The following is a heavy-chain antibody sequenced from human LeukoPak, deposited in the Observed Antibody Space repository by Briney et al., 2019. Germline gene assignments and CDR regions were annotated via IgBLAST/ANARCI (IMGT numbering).Heavy chain of an antibody. V-gene: IGHV1-69*05. J-gene: IGHJ4*02. CDR2: IIPIFGAA. CDR1: GGTFSSYA. CDR3: ASSQYSSGWSTSLAFDY. D-gene: IGHD6-19*01. Sequence: SVKVSCKASGGTFSSYAISWVRQAPGQGLEWMGRIIPIFGAANYAQKFQGRVTITTDESTSTAYMELSSLRSEDTAVYYCASSQYSSGWSTSLAFDYWGQGTLVTVSS.